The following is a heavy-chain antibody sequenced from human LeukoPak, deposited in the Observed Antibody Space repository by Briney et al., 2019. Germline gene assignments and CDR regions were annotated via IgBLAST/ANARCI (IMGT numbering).Heavy chain of an antibody. Sequence: PGGSLRLSCAASGFTFSSYAMSWVRQAPGKGLEWVSAISGSGGSTYYADSVKGRFTISRDNSKNTLYLRMNSLRAEDTAVYYCAYTRVSYDYVWGSAVFDYWGQGTLVTVSS. CDR3: AYTRVSYDYVWGSAVFDY. CDR2: ISGSGGST. V-gene: IGHV3-23*01. D-gene: IGHD3-16*01. J-gene: IGHJ4*02. CDR1: GFTFSSYA.